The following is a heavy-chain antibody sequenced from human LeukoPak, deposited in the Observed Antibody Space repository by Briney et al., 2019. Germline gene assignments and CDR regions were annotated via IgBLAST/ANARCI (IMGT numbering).Heavy chain of an antibody. Sequence: SVKVSCKASGGTFNNYAINWVRQAPGPGLEWMGGITPIFGTANYAQKSQGRVTITADESTSTVYMELNSLKSEDTAVYYCARGWDYDSGGRPTAYVYWGQGTRVTVSS. D-gene: IGHD3-22*01. CDR1: GGTFNNYA. CDR3: ARGWDYDSGGRPTAYVY. J-gene: IGHJ4*02. CDR2: ITPIFGTA. V-gene: IGHV1-69*13.